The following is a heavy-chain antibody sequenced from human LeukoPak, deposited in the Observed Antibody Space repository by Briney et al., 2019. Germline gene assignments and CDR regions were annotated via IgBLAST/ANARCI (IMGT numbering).Heavy chain of an antibody. CDR3: AKRQRSGGSCYDY. J-gene: IGHJ4*02. V-gene: IGHV3-23*01. CDR2: ISGSGGST. D-gene: IGHD2-15*01. Sequence: SGGSLRLSCAASGFTFSLYTMHWVRQAPGKGLEWVSAISGSGGSTYYADSVKGRFTISRDNSKNTLYLQMNSLRAEDTAVYYCAKRQRSGGSCYDYWGQGTLVTVSS. CDR1: GFTFSLYT.